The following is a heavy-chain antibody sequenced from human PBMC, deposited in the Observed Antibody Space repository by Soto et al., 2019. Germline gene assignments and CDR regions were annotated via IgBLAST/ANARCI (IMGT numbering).Heavy chain of an antibody. CDR3: ANGGPNWYLVY. CDR2: ISYDGSNK. D-gene: IGHD6-13*01. V-gene: IGHV3-30*18. J-gene: IGHJ4*02. Sequence: QVQLVESGGGVVQPGRSLRLSCAASGFTFSSYGMHWVRQAPGKGLEWVAVISYDGSNKYYADSVKGRFTISRDNSKNTLYLQMNSLRAEDTAVYYCANGGPNWYLVYWGQGTLVTVSS. CDR1: GFTFSSYG.